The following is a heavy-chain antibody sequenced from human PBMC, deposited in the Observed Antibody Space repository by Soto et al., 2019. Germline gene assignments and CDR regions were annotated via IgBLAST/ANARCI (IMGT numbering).Heavy chain of an antibody. V-gene: IGHV3-23*01. CDR1: GFTFINYA. CDR2: ISGGGDAT. J-gene: IGHJ2*01. Sequence: EVQLLESGGDSVQPGGSVRLSCAGSGFTFINYAMKWVRQAPGKGLEWVSTISGGGDATFFADSVRGRFTFSRDNSKNTVTLQINSLGVDDTAVYYCARKVVGSTSRPDYWYLELWGRGTLVTVSS. CDR3: ARKVVGSTSRPDYWYLEL. D-gene: IGHD2-21*01.